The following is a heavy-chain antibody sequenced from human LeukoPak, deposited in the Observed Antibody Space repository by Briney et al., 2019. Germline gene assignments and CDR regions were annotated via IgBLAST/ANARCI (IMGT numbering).Heavy chain of an antibody. J-gene: IGHJ4*02. CDR3: ANEGYCSSTSCLPHDY. Sequence: GGSLKLSCAASGFTFSSYGMHWVRQAPGKGLEWVAFIRYDGSNKYYADSVKGGFTISRDNSKNTLYLQMNSLRAEDTAVYYCANEGYCSSTSCLPHDYWGQGTLVTVSS. CDR2: IRYDGSNK. CDR1: GFTFSSYG. V-gene: IGHV3-30*02. D-gene: IGHD2-2*01.